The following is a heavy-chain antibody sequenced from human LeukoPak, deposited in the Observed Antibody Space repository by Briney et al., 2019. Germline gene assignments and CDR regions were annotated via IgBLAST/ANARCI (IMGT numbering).Heavy chain of an antibody. Sequence: PGGSLRLSCAASGFTFTTYSFNWVRQAPGKGLEWVSSISSSGDYIYYADSLKGRFTMSRDNAKNFLYLQMNSLRAEDTALYYCTRDSDSSGWLDYYMDVXGXXTTX. CDR3: TRDSDSSGWLDYYMDV. CDR2: ISSSGDYI. V-gene: IGHV3-21*01. CDR1: GFTFTTYS. D-gene: IGHD6-19*01. J-gene: IGHJ6*03.